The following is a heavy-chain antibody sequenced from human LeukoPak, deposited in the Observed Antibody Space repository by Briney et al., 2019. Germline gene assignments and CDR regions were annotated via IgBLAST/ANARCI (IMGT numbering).Heavy chain of an antibody. CDR3: AKDHIAASYYYYMDV. D-gene: IGHD6-6*01. Sequence: GGSLRLSCAASRSTFSTYAMHWVRQAPGKGLEWVAVISYDGSNKYYADSVKGRFTISRDNSKNTLYLQMNSLRAEDTAVYYCAKDHIAASYYYYMDVWGKGTTVTVSS. J-gene: IGHJ6*03. CDR2: ISYDGSNK. V-gene: IGHV3-30-3*01. CDR1: RSTFSTYA.